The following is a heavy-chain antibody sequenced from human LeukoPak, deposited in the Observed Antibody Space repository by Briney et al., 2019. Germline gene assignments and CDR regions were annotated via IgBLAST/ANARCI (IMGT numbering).Heavy chain of an antibody. D-gene: IGHD1/OR15-1a*01. CDR2: INHSGST. J-gene: IGHJ4*02. CDR1: GGSFSGYY. CDR3: ARGVNNWNIDVFDI. V-gene: IGHV4-34*01. Sequence: PSETLSLTCAVYGGSFSGYYWSWIRQPPGKGLEWIGEINHSGSTNYIPSLKSRVTISVDTSKNQFSLKLSSVTAAETAVYFCARGVNNWNIDVFDIWGQGTLVTVSS.